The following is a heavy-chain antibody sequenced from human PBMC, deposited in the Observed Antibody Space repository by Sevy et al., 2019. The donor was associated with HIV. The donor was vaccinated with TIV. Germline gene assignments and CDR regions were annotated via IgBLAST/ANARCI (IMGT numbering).Heavy chain of an antibody. CDR3: ARPRRGIAAAGTAGPFDY. CDR2: ISYDGSNK. V-gene: IGHV3-30*04. Sequence: GGSLRLSCAASGFTFSSYAMHWVRQAPGKGLEWVAVISYDGSNKYYAYSVKGRFTISRDNSKNTLYLQMNSLRAEDTAVYYCARPRRGIAAAGTAGPFDYWGQGTLVTVSS. D-gene: IGHD6-13*01. CDR1: GFTFSSYA. J-gene: IGHJ4*02.